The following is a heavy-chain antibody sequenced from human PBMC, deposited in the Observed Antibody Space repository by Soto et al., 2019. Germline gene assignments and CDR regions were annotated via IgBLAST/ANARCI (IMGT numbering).Heavy chain of an antibody. V-gene: IGHV1-2*02. J-gene: IGHJ4*02. Sequence: ASVKVSCKASGYTFIDYYMHWVRQAPGQGFEWMGRISPRSGGTNYAQKFQGRDTMTWDTSLSTAYMELSSLISEDTAVYYCARPPGYISDWYYFDLWGQGTLVTVSS. CDR3: ARPPGYISDWYYFDL. CDR1: GYTFIDYY. D-gene: IGHD3-9*01. CDR2: ISPRSGGT.